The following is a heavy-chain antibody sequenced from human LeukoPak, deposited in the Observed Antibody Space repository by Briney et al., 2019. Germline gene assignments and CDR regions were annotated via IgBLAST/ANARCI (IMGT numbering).Heavy chain of an antibody. CDR3: VRDIGDCDGDSCPTWFDQ. Sequence: RGSLSLSRVASGFKFTDYDIECVRQSPGEGLEWLSSIGSGGDSSTYYSDSVKGRLTVSRHNARNTVYLLLSSLRAEDTGVYYCVRDIGDCDGDSCPTWFDQWGQGALVTVSS. CDR1: GFKFTDYD. CDR2: IGSGGDSST. V-gene: IGHV3-48*03. J-gene: IGHJ5*02. D-gene: IGHD2-21*02.